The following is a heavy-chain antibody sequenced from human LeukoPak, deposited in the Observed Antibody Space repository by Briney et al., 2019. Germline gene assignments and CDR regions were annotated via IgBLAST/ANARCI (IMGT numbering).Heavy chain of an antibody. CDR2: INHSGST. J-gene: IGHJ4*02. V-gene: IGHV4-34*01. CDR3: ARDLDRSGYYLDY. CDR1: GGSFSGYY. Sequence: PSETLSLTCAVYGGSFSGYYWTWIRQTPGKGLEWIGEINHSGSTNYNPPLKSRVTISADTSKNQLSLKLSSVTAADTAVYYCARDLDRSGYYLDYWGQGTLVTVSS. D-gene: IGHD3-22*01.